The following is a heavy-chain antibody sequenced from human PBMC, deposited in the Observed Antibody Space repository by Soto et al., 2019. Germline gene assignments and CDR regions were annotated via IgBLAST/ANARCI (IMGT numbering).Heavy chain of an antibody. CDR3: ARDLGYCSSTSCYPTGMDV. J-gene: IGHJ6*02. V-gene: IGHV1-18*01. CDR2: ISAYNGNT. Sequence: QVQLVQSGAEVKKPGASVKVSCKASGYTFTSYGISWVRQAPGQGLEWMGWISAYNGNTNYAQKLQGRVTMTTDTSTSTAYMEVRSLRSDDTAVYYCARDLGYCSSTSCYPTGMDVWGQGTTVTVSS. CDR1: GYTFTSYG. D-gene: IGHD2-2*01.